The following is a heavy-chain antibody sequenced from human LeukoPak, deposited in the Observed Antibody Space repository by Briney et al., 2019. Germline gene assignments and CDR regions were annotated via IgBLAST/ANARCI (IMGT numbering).Heavy chain of an antibody. V-gene: IGHV1-69*05. CDR2: IIPIFGTA. CDR1: GGTFSSYA. Sequence: SVKVSCKASGGTFSSYAISWVRQAPGQGLEWMGGIIPIFGTANYAQKFQGRVTITTDESTSTAYMELSSLRSGDTAVYYCARGRSISSYMDVWGKGTTVTVSS. CDR3: ARGRSISSYMDV. D-gene: IGHD6-6*01. J-gene: IGHJ6*03.